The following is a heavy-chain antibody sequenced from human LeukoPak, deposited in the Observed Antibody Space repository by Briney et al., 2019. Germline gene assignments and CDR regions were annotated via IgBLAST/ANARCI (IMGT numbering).Heavy chain of an antibody. CDR2: IYTSGST. Sequence: PSQTLSLTCTVSGGSISSGSYYWSWIRQPAGKGLEWIGRIYTSGSTNHNPSLKSRVTTSVDTSKNQFSLKLSSVTAADTAVYYCAREMVMVRGVEPFDYWGQGTLVTVSS. D-gene: IGHD3-10*01. CDR3: AREMVMVRGVEPFDY. CDR1: GGSISSGSYY. J-gene: IGHJ4*02. V-gene: IGHV4-61*02.